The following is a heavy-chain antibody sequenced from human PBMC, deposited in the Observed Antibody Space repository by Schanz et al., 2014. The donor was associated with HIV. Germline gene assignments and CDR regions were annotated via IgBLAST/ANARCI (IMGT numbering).Heavy chain of an antibody. J-gene: IGHJ6*02. CDR3: AKEGRSYYDYYAMDV. Sequence: VQLVESGGGVVQPGRSLRLSCAASGFTFSTYGMHWVRQGPGKGLEWVSGISGSGGRTYYAEFVKGRFTISRDNSKNTLYLQMNSLRAEDTAVYYCAKEGRSYYDYYAMDVWGQGTTVTVSS. V-gene: IGHV3-23*04. CDR1: GFTFSTYG. CDR2: ISGSGGRT.